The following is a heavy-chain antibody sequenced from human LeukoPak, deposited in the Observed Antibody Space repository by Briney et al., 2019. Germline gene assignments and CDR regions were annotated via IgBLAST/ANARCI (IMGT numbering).Heavy chain of an antibody. V-gene: IGHV3-7*05. CDR2: IHEDGSDE. D-gene: IGHD1-14*01. J-gene: IGHJ3*02. CDR3: ARTLRLGTPRAFDI. CDR1: GFTFSSYW. Sequence: GGSPRLSCVVSGFTFSSYWMNWVRQAPGKGLEWVANIHEDGSDEYYVDSAKGRFTISRDNAKNSLYLQMNSLRAEDTALYYCARTLRLGTPRAFDIWGRGTMVTVSS.